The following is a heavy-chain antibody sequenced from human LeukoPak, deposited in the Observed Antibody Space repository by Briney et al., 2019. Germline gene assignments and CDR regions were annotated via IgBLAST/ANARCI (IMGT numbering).Heavy chain of an antibody. CDR2: ISQSRST. J-gene: IGHJ6*03. V-gene: IGHV4-38-2*02. CDR1: GYSISRGHY. D-gene: IGHD5-12*01. Sequence: SETLSLTCTVSGYSISRGHYWGWIRQPPGKGLEWIGRISQSRSTYHNPSLLSRVSISVDTSKNQFSLNLTSVTAADTAVYYCARRVATQGYYDYYMDVWGKGTTVTVSS. CDR3: ARRVATQGYYDYYMDV.